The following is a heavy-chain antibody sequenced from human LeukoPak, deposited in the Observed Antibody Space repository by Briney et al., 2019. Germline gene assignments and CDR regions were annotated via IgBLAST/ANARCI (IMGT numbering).Heavy chain of an antibody. J-gene: IGHJ2*01. CDR3: ATVLASAADWYFDL. Sequence: ASVKVSCKVSGNTRTELLMHWVRQAPGKGLEWMGGFDSEDGETNYAQKFQGRVTMTEDTSTDTAYMELSSLRSEDTAVYYCATVLASAADWYFDLWGRGTLVTVSS. V-gene: IGHV1-24*01. CDR2: FDSEDGET. CDR1: GNTRTELL. D-gene: IGHD6-13*01.